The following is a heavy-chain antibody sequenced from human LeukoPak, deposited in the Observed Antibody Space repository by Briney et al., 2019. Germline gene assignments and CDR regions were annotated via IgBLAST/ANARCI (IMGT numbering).Heavy chain of an antibody. J-gene: IGHJ4*02. D-gene: IGHD1-26*01. CDR1: VFTFSSYG. Sequence: GGSLRLSCAASVFTFSSYGMSWVRQAPGKRPEWVSGISGSGGSTYYADSVKGRFTISRDNSKNTLYLQMNSLRADDTAVYYCAKDRAIVGPTYFDYWGREPWSPSPQ. CDR2: ISGSGGST. CDR3: AKDRAIVGPTYFDY. V-gene: IGHV3-23*01.